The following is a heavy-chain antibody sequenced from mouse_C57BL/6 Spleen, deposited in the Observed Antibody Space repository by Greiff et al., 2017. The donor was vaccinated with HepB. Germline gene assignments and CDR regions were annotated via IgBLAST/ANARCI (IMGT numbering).Heavy chain of an antibody. CDR2: ISYDGSN. J-gene: IGHJ4*01. Sequence: EVKLQESGPGLVKPSQSLSLTCSVTGYSITSGYYWNWIRQFPGNKLEWMGYISYDGSNNYNPSLKNRISITRDTSKNQFFLKLNSVTTEDTATYYCARGLNWDDYYAMDYWGQGTSVTVSS. CDR1: GYSITSGYY. CDR3: ARGLNWDDYYAMDY. D-gene: IGHD4-1*01. V-gene: IGHV3-6*01.